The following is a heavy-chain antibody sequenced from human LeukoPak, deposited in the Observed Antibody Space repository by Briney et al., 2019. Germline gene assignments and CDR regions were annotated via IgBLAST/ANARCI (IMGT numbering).Heavy chain of an antibody. CDR3: ARERVVPAASTYYYYYMDV. J-gene: IGHJ6*03. Sequence: PETLSLTCTVSGGSISSHYWSWIRQPPGKGLEWIGYIYYSGSTNYNPSLKSRVTISVDTSKNQFSLKLSSVTAADTAVYYCARERVVPAASTYYYYYMDVWGKGTTVTVSS. CDR2: IYYSGST. D-gene: IGHD2-2*01. CDR1: GGSISSHY. V-gene: IGHV4-59*11.